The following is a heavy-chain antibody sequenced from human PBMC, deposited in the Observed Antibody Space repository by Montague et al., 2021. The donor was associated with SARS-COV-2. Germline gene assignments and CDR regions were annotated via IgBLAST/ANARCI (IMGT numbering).Heavy chain of an antibody. D-gene: IGHD1-26*01. J-gene: IGHJ2*01. CDR3: ARPRNAGYFWALDF. CDR1: GDSISSADYY. Sequence: SETLSLTCTVSGDSISSADYYWTWIRQPPGKGLEWIGYNVYDGITNYSPALRSRVTISMDTSKNQLSLNLKSVTAADTALYYCARPRNAGYFWALDFWGRGTLVTVSS. V-gene: IGHV4-61*08. CDR2: NVYDGIT.